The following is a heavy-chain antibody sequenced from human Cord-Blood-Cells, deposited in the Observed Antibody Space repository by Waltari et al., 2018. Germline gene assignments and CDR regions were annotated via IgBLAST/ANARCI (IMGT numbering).Heavy chain of an antibody. CDR1: GYTRTELF. V-gene: IGHV1-24*01. D-gene: IGHD5-18*01. CDR3: ATGGIQLWFFDY. Sequence: QVQLVQSGAEVKKPGASVKVSCKVSGYTRTELFMHWIRHAPGKGLEWMEGFDPEDGETIYVQKFQGRVTMTEDTSTDTAYMELSSLRSEDTAVYYCATGGIQLWFFDYWGQGTLVTVSS. J-gene: IGHJ4*02. CDR2: FDPEDGET.